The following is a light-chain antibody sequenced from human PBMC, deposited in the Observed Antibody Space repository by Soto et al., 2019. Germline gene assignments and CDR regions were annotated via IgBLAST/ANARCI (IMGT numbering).Light chain of an antibody. CDR3: SSYAGGSFYV. Sequence: QSVLTQPPSVSGSPGQSITISYTGTSSDVGNYVLVSWYQQHPGTAPKLMIFEVTKRPSGVSDRFSGSKSGNSASLTISGLQADDEADYYCSSYAGGSFYVFGTGTKVTVL. CDR1: SSDVGNYVL. V-gene: IGLV2-23*02. J-gene: IGLJ1*01. CDR2: EVT.